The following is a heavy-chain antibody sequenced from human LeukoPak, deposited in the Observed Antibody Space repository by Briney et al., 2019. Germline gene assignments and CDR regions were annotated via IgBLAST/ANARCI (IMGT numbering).Heavy chain of an antibody. CDR1: GFRFSNYW. CDR2: IKQGGGEK. Sequence: GGSLRLSCAASGFRFSNYWMTWVRQAPGKGLEWVANIKQGGGEKQYVGSVKGRFTISRDNAKNSLYLQMNSLRAEDTAVYYCARDRGLFDSWGQGTLVTVSS. D-gene: IGHD3-10*01. CDR3: ARDRGLFDS. J-gene: IGHJ4*02. V-gene: IGHV3-7*04.